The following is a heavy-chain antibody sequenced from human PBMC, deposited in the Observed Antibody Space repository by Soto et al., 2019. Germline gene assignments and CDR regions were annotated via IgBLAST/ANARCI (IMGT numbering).Heavy chain of an antibody. CDR2: IIPIFGTA. V-gene: IGHV1-69*01. CDR3: ARGWGYDSNDYYYAY. D-gene: IGHD3-22*01. J-gene: IGHJ4*02. CDR1: GGTFSRHA. Sequence: QVQLVQSGAEVRKPGSSVKVSCKASGGTFSRHAISWVRQAPGQGLEWMGGIIPIFGTANHAQKFQGRVTINAHESTSTVYMEVSILRSEDTAMYYCARGWGYDSNDYYYAYWGQGTLVIVSS.